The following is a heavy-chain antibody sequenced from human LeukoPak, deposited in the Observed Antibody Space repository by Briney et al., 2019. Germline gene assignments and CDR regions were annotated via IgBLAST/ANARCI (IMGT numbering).Heavy chain of an antibody. CDR2: IYYSGST. Sequence: SETLSLTCTGSGGSVSSGSHYWSWIRQPPGKGLEWIGYIYYSGSTNYNPSLESRVAISVDTPKNQFSLNLSSVTAADTAVYYCARMVSGYYELDCWGQGTLVTVSS. V-gene: IGHV4-61*01. CDR3: ARMVSGYYELDC. D-gene: IGHD3-22*01. CDR1: GGSVSSGSHY. J-gene: IGHJ4*02.